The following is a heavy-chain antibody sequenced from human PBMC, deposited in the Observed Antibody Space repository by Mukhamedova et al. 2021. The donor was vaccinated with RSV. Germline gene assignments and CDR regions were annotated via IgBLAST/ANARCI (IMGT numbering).Heavy chain of an antibody. V-gene: IGHV4-59*08. D-gene: IGHD6-19*01. CDR1: SISSYY. CDR3: ARQWLVRSAWDY. CDR2: IYYSG. Sequence: SISSYYWSWIRQPPGKGLEWIGYIYYSGSTISVDTSKNQFSLKLSSVTAADTAVYYCARQWLVRSAWDYWG. J-gene: IGHJ4*01.